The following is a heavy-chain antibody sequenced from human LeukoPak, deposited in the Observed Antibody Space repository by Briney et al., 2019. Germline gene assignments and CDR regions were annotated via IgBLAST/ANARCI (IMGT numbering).Heavy chain of an antibody. V-gene: IGHV3-49*03. J-gene: IGHJ4*02. CDR1: GFTFGDYA. Sequence: GGSLRLSCTASGFTFGDYAMSWFRPAPGKGLEGGGFIRSKAYGGTTEYAASVKGRFTISRGDSKSIAYLQMNSLKTEDTAVYYCTRDYYDSSGYPYYFDYWGQGTLVTVSS. CDR2: IRSKAYGGTT. CDR3: TRDYYDSSGYPYYFDY. D-gene: IGHD3-22*01.